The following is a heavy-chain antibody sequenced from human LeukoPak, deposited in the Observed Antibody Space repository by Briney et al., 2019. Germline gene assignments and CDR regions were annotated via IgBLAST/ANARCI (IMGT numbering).Heavy chain of an antibody. CDR2: VSHSGDT. J-gene: IGHJ4*02. D-gene: IGHD3-3*01. V-gene: IGHV4-38-2*02. CDR1: GDSISSGIHY. Sequence: SETLSLTCNVSGDSISSGIHYWSWIRQPAGKGLEWIGSVSHSGDTYYNPSLQSRVTISVDTSKNQFSLKLSSVTAADTAVYYCARAGLVLRFLDRYFDSWGQGTLVTVSS. CDR3: ARAGLVLRFLDRYFDS.